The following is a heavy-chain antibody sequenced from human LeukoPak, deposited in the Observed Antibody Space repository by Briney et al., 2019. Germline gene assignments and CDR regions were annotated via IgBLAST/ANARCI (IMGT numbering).Heavy chain of an antibody. J-gene: IGHJ5*02. CDR3: ARHGGWLQSRRFDP. Sequence: PSETLSLTCTVSGGSISSSAYHWGWIRQPPGKGLEWIGSIHIGGSTYYNPSFKSRVTISVDTSKNQFSLKLSSVTAADTAVYYCARHGGWLQSRRFDPWGQGTLVTVSS. V-gene: IGHV4-39*01. D-gene: IGHD5-24*01. CDR2: IHIGGST. CDR1: GGSISSSAYH.